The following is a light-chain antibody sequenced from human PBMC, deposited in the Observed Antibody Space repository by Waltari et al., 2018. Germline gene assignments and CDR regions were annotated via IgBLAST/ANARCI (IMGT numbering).Light chain of an antibody. V-gene: IGLV4-69*01. CDR3: QTGGHGTWV. J-gene: IGLJ3*02. Sequence: QLVLTQSPSASASLGAPVKLTCTLSSGPSTTIIAWLQQQPEKGPRYLMNVNSDGSHNKGVGIPDRFSGSSSGAERYLTISSLQSEDEADYYCQTGGHGTWVFGGGTRLTVL. CDR1: SGPSTTI. CDR2: VNSDGSH.